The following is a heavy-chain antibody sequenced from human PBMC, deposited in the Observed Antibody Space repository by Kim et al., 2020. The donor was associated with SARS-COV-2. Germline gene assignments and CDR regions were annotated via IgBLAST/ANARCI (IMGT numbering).Heavy chain of an antibody. CDR1: GGSISSSSYY. D-gene: IGHD6-19*01. Sequence: SETLSLTCTVSGGSISSSSYYWGWIRQPPGKGLEWIGSIYYSGSTYYNPSLKSRVTISVDTSKNQFSLKLSSVTAADTAVYYCAREGRGAVAIRQAVAWGYYYGMDVWGQGTTVTVSS. J-gene: IGHJ6*02. V-gene: IGHV4-39*07. CDR2: IYYSGST. CDR3: AREGRGAVAIRQAVAWGYYYGMDV.